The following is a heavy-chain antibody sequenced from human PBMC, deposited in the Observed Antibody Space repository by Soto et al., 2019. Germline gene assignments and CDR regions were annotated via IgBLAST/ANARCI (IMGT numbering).Heavy chain of an antibody. V-gene: IGHV3-23*01. J-gene: IGHJ4*02. CDR3: AKGGYCTSTSCYAYDY. Sequence: PGGSLRLSCAASGITFNNYAMNWVRQAPGKGLEWVSTISISGGRTYYAVSVKGRFTISRDNSKSTLFLQMNSLRAEDTAVYYCAKGGYCTSTSCYAYDYWGQGTLVTVSS. CDR2: ISISGGRT. D-gene: IGHD2-2*01. CDR1: GITFNNYA.